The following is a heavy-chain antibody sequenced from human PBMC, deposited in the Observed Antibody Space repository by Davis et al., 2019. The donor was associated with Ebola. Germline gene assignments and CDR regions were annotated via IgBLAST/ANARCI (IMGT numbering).Heavy chain of an antibody. Sequence: GESLKISCAASGFTFSSYWMSWVRQAPGKGLEWVANIKQDGSEKYYVDSVKGRFTISRDNAKNSLYLQMNSLRAEDTAVYYCAKATTVVHDYWGQGTLVTVSS. D-gene: IGHD4-23*01. V-gene: IGHV3-7*03. J-gene: IGHJ4*02. CDR2: IKQDGSEK. CDR1: GFTFSSYW. CDR3: AKATTVVHDY.